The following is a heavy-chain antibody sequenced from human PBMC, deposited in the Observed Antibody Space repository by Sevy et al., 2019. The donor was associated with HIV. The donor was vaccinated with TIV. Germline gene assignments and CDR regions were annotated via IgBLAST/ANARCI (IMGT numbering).Heavy chain of an antibody. Sequence: GGSLRLSCAASGFTLSSYGMYWVRQAPGKGLEWVAVIRYDGSNKYYADSVKGRFTISRDNSKNTLYLQMNSLRAEDTAVYYCARDRLGITISAEWGGGMDVWGQGTTVTVSS. V-gene: IGHV3-33*01. J-gene: IGHJ6*02. CDR1: GFTLSSYG. CDR3: ARDRLGITISAEWGGGMDV. CDR2: IRYDGSNK. D-gene: IGHD3-3*01.